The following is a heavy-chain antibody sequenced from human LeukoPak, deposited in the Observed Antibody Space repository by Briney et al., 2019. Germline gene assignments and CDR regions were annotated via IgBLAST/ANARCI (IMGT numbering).Heavy chain of an antibody. D-gene: IGHD3-3*01. V-gene: IGHV3-23*01. CDR2: ISGSGGST. CDR1: GFTFSSYA. CDR3: AKAELGVDTFFDY. Sequence: GGSLRLSCAASGFTFSSYAMSWVRQAPGKGLEWVSAISGSGGSTYYADSVKGRFTISRDNSKNTLYLQMNSLRAEGTAFYYCAKAELGVDTFFDYWGQGTLVTVSS. J-gene: IGHJ4*02.